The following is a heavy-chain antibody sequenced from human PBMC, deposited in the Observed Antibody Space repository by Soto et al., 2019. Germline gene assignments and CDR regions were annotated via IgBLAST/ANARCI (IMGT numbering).Heavy chain of an antibody. J-gene: IGHJ6*02. D-gene: IGHD3-10*01. CDR2: LDGAGGST. V-gene: IGHV3-23*01. CDR3: TAPRDEYGSGVSWFTYGMDI. CDR1: GFTFSSYA. Sequence: GSLRLSCAASGFTFSSYAMSWVRQAPGKGLEWVASLDGAGGSTYYADSVRGRFTISRDNSQNTLFLQMKRLTVDDTAIYYCTAPRDEYGSGVSWFTYGMDIWGQGTTVTVSS.